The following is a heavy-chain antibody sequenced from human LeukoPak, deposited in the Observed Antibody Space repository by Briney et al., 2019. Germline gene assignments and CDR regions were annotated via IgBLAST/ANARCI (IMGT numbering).Heavy chain of an antibody. CDR2: ISGSGGST. V-gene: IGHV3-23*01. CDR1: GFSLSNYG. Sequence: GGSLRLSCAASGFSLSNYGMHWVRQAPGKGLEWVSAISGSGGSTYYADSVKGRFTISRDNSKNTLYLQMNSLRAEDTAVYYCAKGHRYFDYWGQGTLVTVSS. J-gene: IGHJ4*02. CDR3: AKGHRYFDY.